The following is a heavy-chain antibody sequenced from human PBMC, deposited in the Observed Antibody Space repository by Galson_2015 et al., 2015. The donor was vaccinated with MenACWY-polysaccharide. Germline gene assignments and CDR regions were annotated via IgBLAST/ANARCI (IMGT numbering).Heavy chain of an antibody. J-gene: IGHJ4*02. CDR1: GVIVTSNH. CDR2: IYSGGAT. Sequence: SLSLSGAAAGVIVTSNHMNWGRQAPGTGREWISLIYSGGATEYADSVNGRFTLSRDSSKNTLFLEMNSLRAEDTAVYYCARDRFLDYWGQGTLVTVSA. D-gene: IGHD3-10*01. CDR3: ARDRFLDY. V-gene: IGHV3-53*01.